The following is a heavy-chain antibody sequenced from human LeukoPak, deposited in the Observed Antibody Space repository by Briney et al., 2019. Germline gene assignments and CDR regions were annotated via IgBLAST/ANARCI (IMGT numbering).Heavy chain of an antibody. J-gene: IGHJ4*02. CDR1: GFTFSNYG. D-gene: IGHD3/OR15-3a*01. V-gene: IGHV3-7*04. CDR3: ARGTYYYEF. CDR2: MNQFGTEI. Sequence: GGSLRLSCAASGFTFSNYGIHWVRQAPGKGPEWVAYMNQFGTEIKYLDSVKGRFTISRDNAKNSLYLWMTSLTADDTAVYYCARGTYYYEFWGQGTLVIVSS.